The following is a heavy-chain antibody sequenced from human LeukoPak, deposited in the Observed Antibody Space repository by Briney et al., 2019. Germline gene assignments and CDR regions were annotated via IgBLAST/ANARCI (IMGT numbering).Heavy chain of an antibody. V-gene: IGHV1-46*01. Sequence: GASVKVSCKASGYTFTSYYMHWVRQAPGQGLEWMGIINPSGGSTSYAQKFQGRVTMTRDTSTSTVYMELSSLRSEDTAVYYCARDRRDGYNYWYFDLRGRGTLVTVSS. CDR1: GYTFTSYY. CDR2: INPSGGST. D-gene: IGHD5-24*01. J-gene: IGHJ2*01. CDR3: ARDRRDGYNYWYFDL.